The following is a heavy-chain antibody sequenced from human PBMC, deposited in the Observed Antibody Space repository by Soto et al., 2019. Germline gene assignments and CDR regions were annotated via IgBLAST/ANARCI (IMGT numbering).Heavy chain of an antibody. V-gene: IGHV3-23*01. CDR3: AKDAAAAGSTWGNWFDP. D-gene: IGHD6-13*01. Sequence: GGSLRLSCAASGFTFSSYAMSWVRQAPGKGLEWVSAISGSGGSTYYADSVKGRFTISRDNSKNTLYLQMNSLRAEDTAVYYCAKDAAAAGSTWGNWFDPWGQGTLVTVSS. J-gene: IGHJ5*02. CDR1: GFTFSSYA. CDR2: ISGSGGST.